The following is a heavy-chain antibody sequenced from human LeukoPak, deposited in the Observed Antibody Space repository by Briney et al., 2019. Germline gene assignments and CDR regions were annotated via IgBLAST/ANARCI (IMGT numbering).Heavy chain of an antibody. CDR2: ISGSGGST. D-gene: IGHD3-10*01. CDR1: GFTFSSYG. Sequence: GGTLRLSCAASGFTFSSYGMSWVRQAPGKGLEWVSAISGSGGSTYYADSVKGRFTISRDNSKNTLYLQMNSLRAEDTAVYYCAREQTRAGGFDPWGQGTLVTVSS. J-gene: IGHJ5*02. CDR3: AREQTRAGGFDP. V-gene: IGHV3-23*01.